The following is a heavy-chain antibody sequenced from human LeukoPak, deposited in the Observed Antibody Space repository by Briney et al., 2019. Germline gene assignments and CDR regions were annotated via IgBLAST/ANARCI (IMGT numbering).Heavy chain of an antibody. CDR3: ARDLKGGSSTGNWFDP. J-gene: IGHJ5*01. D-gene: IGHD1-26*01. CDR1: GYTFTGYY. CDR2: INPNSGGT. Sequence: ASVKVSCKASGYTFTGYYMHWVRQAPGQGLEWMGWINPNSGGTNYAQKFQGRVTMTRDTSISTAYMELSRLRSDDTAVYYCARDLKGGSSTGNWFDPWGQGTLVTVSS. V-gene: IGHV1-2*02.